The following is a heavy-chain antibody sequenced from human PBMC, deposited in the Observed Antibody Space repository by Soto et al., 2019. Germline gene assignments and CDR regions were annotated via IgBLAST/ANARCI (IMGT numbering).Heavy chain of an antibody. CDR1: GYTFTSYY. D-gene: IGHD1-26*01. CDR2: INPSGGST. Sequence: ASVKVSCKASGYTFTSYYMHWVRQAPGQGLEWMGIINPSGGSTSYAQKFQGRVTMTRDTSTSTVYMELSSLRSEDTAVYYCARKTRYSGSYYGPFDYWGQGTLVTVSS. CDR3: ARKTRYSGSYYGPFDY. V-gene: IGHV1-46*01. J-gene: IGHJ4*02.